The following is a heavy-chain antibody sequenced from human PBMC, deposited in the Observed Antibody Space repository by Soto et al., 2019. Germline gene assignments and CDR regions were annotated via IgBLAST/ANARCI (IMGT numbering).Heavy chain of an antibody. CDR2: MFYSGST. CDR3: ARTLGPRGSDYDDSSGIGFDS. CDR1: GNSISSTNYC. D-gene: IGHD3-22*01. J-gene: IGHJ4*02. Sequence: GNSISSTNYCWGWIRQTPWKDLQWIASMFYSGSTYYNPSLQSRATISADTSKNQFSLRLTSVTAADTAVYFCARTLGPRGSDYDDSSGIGFDSWGQGTLVTVSS. V-gene: IGHV4-39*01.